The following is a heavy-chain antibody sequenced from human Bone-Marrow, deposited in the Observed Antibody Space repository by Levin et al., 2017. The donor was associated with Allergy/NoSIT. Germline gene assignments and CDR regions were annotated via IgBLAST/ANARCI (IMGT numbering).Heavy chain of an antibody. Sequence: QSGGSLRLSCEASGFIFHEYAMHWVRQVPGKGLEWLSGISWDSGSVGYAASVKGRFTVSRDNAKNHLYLQMNSLRAEDTAFYYSVNGQDDRDVLFYYKGLDVWGQGTPVTVSS. D-gene: IGHD1-26*01. J-gene: IGHJ6*02. CDR3: VNGQDDRDVLFYYKGLDV. CDR1: GFIFHEYA. CDR2: ISWDSGSV. V-gene: IGHV3-9*01.